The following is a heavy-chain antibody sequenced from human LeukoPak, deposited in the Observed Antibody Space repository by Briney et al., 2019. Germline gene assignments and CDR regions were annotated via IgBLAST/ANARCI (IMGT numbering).Heavy chain of an antibody. CDR2: ISAYNGYT. CDR1: DYTFTSYG. Sequence: GASVKVSCKASDYTFTSYGISWVRQAPGQGLEWMGWISAYNGYTHYAQKLQGRGTMTTDTSTSTAYMELRSLRSDDTAVYYCSRGFPPRRNYDRSGYYSYYFDYWGQGTLVTVSS. CDR3: SRGFPPRRNYDRSGYYSYYFDY. D-gene: IGHD3-22*01. V-gene: IGHV1-18*01. J-gene: IGHJ4*02.